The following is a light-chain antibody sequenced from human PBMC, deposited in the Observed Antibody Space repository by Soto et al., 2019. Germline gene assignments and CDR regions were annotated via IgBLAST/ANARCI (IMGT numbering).Light chain of an antibody. J-gene: IGKJ2*01. V-gene: IGKV1-5*01. CDR3: QQYNSYPNT. CDR2: DAS. CDR1: QSISSW. Sequence: DIQMTQSPSTLSASVGDRVTITCRASQSISSWLAWYQQKPGKAPKLLIYDASSLESGVPSRFSGSGSGTEFTLPSSSLQPDDFATYYCQQYNSYPNTVGQGTKLEIK.